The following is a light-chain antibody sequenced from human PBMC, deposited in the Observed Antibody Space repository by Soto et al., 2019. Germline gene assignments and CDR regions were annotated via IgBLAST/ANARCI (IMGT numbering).Light chain of an antibody. CDR3: QQYNKWPPIT. J-gene: IGKJ5*01. V-gene: IGKV1-5*03. CDR2: KAS. CDR1: QSLSRW. Sequence: IQLTQSPSTLSASVGDRVTITCRASQSLSRWLAWYQQKPGKAPKLLISKASSLETGVPSRFSGSGAGTEFTLTISSLQSEDFAVYYCQQYNKWPPITFGQGTRLEIK.